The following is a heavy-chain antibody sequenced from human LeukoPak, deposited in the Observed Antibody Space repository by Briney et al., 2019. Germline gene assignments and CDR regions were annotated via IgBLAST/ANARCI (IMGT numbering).Heavy chain of an antibody. D-gene: IGHD3-3*01. J-gene: IGHJ4*02. CDR1: GFTFSNYA. Sequence: GGSLRLSCAASGFTFSNYAMSWVRQAPGKGLEWVSAISGSGGSTYYADSVKGRFTISRDNSKNTLYLQMNSLRAEDTAVYYCAKEEDYDFWSGYSGYYFDYWGQGTLVTVSS. CDR3: AKEEDYDFWSGYSGYYFDY. V-gene: IGHV3-23*01. CDR2: ISGSGGST.